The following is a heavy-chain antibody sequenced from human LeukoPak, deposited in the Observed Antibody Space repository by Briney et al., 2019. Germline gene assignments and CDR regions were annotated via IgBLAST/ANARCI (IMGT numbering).Heavy chain of an antibody. CDR3: ARDSFSSGWFLFDY. Sequence: GGSLRLSCAASGFTFSLYEVNWVRQAPGKGLEWISYISRSGGTIYYADSVKGRFTTSIDNAKNSLYLQMNSLRVEDTAVYYCARDSFSSGWFLFDYWGQGALVTVSS. J-gene: IGHJ4*02. CDR1: GFTFSLYE. CDR2: ISRSGGTI. D-gene: IGHD6-19*01. V-gene: IGHV3-48*03.